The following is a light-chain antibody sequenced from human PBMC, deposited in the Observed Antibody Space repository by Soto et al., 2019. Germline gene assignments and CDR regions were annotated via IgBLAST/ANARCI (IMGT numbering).Light chain of an antibody. V-gene: IGLV2-11*01. Sequence: QSALTQPRSVSASPGQSVTISCTGTTSDVGGYNYVSWYQQHPGQAPKLMIYDVSKRPSGVPDRFSGSKSGNTASLTISGRQAEDEADYYCCSYAGTYTWVFGGGTKVTVL. J-gene: IGLJ3*02. CDR1: TSDVGGYNY. CDR2: DVS. CDR3: CSYAGTYTWV.